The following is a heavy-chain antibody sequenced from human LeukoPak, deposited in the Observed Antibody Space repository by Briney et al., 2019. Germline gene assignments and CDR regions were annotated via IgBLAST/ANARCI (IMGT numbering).Heavy chain of an antibody. CDR3: ARVGGYSYGSWDY. Sequence: GGSLRLSCAASGFTFSSYGMHWVRQVPGKGLEWVAVIWYDGSNKYYADSVKGRFTISRDNSKNTLYLQMNSLRAEDTAVYYCARVGGYSYGSWDYWGQGTLVTVSS. CDR2: IWYDGSNK. J-gene: IGHJ4*02. CDR1: GFTFSSYG. D-gene: IGHD5-18*01. V-gene: IGHV3-33*01.